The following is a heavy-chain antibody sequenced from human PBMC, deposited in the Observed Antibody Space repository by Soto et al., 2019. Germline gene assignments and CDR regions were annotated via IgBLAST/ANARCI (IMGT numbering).Heavy chain of an antibody. V-gene: IGHV3-23*01. J-gene: IGHJ3*02. CDR3: ASSLGIVVVVAAISDDAFDI. Sequence: GGSLRLSCAASGFTFSSYAMSWVRQAPGKGLEWVSAISGSGGSTYYADSVKGRFTISRDNSKNPLYLQMNSLRAEDTAVYYCASSLGIVVVVAAISDDAFDIWGQGTMVTVSS. CDR1: GFTFSSYA. CDR2: ISGSGGST. D-gene: IGHD2-15*01.